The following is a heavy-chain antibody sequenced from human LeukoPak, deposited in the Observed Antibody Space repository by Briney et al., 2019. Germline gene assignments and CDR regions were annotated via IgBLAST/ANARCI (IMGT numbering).Heavy chain of an antibody. J-gene: IGHJ4*02. V-gene: IGHV4-38-2*02. CDR1: GYSISNDYY. Sequence: SETLSLTCTVSGYSISNDYYWTWLRQPTGKELEWIGGIYHSGTTYYNPSLKSRVSISLDTSKTQFSLKLSSVTAADTAVYYCARGKAYSGSYDGIFHYWGQGTLVTVSS. CDR2: IYHSGTT. CDR3: ARGKAYSGSYDGIFHY. D-gene: IGHD1-26*01.